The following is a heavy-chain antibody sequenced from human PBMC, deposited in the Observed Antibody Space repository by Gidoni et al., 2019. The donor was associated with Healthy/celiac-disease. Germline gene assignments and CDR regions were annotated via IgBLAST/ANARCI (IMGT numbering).Heavy chain of an antibody. V-gene: IGHV5-10-1*03. Sequence: EVQLVQSGAEGEKTGESLRVSCKGSGYSFTSCWISWVSRMPGKGREWMGRIDSSDSYTNYSPSCHGHVTISADKSISTAYLQWSILKASDTAMYYCARIVVVVPAARVEFDYWVQGTLVTVSS. CDR1: GYSFTSCW. CDR2: IDSSDSYT. D-gene: IGHD2-2*01. J-gene: IGHJ4*02. CDR3: ARIVVVVPAARVEFDY.